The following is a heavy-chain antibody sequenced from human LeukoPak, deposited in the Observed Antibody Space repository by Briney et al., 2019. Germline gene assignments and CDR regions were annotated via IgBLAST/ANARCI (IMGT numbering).Heavy chain of an antibody. CDR3: ARTPYYGPGSYSY. V-gene: IGHV1-2*02. Sequence: ASVKVSCKASGYTFTGYYMHWVRQAPGQGLEWMGWINPNSGGTNYAQKFQGRVTMTRDTSISTAYMELSRLRSDDTAVYYCARTPYYGPGSYSYWGQGTLVTVSS. CDR1: GYTFTGYY. D-gene: IGHD3-10*01. J-gene: IGHJ4*02. CDR2: INPNSGGT.